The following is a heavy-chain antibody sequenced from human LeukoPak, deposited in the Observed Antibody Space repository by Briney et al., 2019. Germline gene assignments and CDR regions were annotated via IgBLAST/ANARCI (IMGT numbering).Heavy chain of an antibody. J-gene: IGHJ4*02. CDR3: ARHLSGSAMMHYFDY. CDR1: GASISSGRNY. V-gene: IGHV4-39*01. CDR2: IYYSGSS. D-gene: IGHD5-18*01. Sequence: PSETLSLTCNVSGASISSGRNYWGWIRQSPGKGLERIASIYYSGSSSYNPSLQSRVSISVDTSKNHTSLKLFSLTAADTALYYCARHLSGSAMMHYFDYWGQGNLVTVSS.